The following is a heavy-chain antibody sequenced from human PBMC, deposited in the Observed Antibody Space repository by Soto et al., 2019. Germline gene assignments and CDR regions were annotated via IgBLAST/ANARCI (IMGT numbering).Heavy chain of an antibody. V-gene: IGHV3-11*06. CDR1: GFTFSDYY. CDR2: ISSSSSYT. Sequence: SLRLSCAASGFTFSDYYMSWIRQAPGKGLEWVSYISSSSSYTNYADSVKGRFTISRDNAKNSLYLQMNSLRAEDTAVYYCARVLRQWLVRGYFDYWGQGTLVTVSS. D-gene: IGHD6-19*01. CDR3: ARVLRQWLVRGYFDY. J-gene: IGHJ4*02.